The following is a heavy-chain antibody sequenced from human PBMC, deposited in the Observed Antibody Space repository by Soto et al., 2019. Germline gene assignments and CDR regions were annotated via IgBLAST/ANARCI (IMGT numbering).Heavy chain of an antibody. V-gene: IGHV3-23*01. CDR3: AKRVLDSSSWSSLGP. CDR2: IYGSGDTT. D-gene: IGHD6-13*01. Sequence: GGSLRLSCAASGFTFSSFAMSWVRQAPGKGLEWVSSIYGSGDTTYYADSVKGRFTISRDNSKSTLYLQMNSLRAEDTAVYYCAKRVLDSSSWSSLGPWDQGSLGTAAS. CDR1: GFTFSSFA. J-gene: IGHJ5*02.